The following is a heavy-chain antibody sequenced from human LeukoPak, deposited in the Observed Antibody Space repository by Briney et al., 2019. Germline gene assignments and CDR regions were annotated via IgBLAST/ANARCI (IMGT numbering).Heavy chain of an antibody. CDR1: GGSISSYY. V-gene: IGHV4-59*12. J-gene: IGHJ6*03. CDR3: AQGDSSSVYYYMDV. D-gene: IGHD6-6*01. Sequence: SETLSLTCTVSGGSISSYYWSWIRQPPGKGLEWIGYIYYSGSTNYNPSLKSRVTISVDTSKDQFSLKLSSVTAADTAVYYCAQGDSSSVYYYMDVWGKGTTVTVSS. CDR2: IYYSGST.